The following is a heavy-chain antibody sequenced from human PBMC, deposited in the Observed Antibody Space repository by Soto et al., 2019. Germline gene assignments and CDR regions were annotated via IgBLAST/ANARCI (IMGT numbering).Heavy chain of an antibody. CDR1: GFPFSDYY. Sequence: LRPSCATSGFPFSDYYMSWIRQAPGKGLEWLSHISPKSTYRNYADSVKGRFTISRDNTKSSLFLQMNSLGVEDTAVYYCARGGGGGLFEHWGQGVLVTVPS. J-gene: IGHJ4*02. D-gene: IGHD2-21*01. CDR3: ARGGGGGLFEH. V-gene: IGHV3-11*06. CDR2: ISPKSTYR.